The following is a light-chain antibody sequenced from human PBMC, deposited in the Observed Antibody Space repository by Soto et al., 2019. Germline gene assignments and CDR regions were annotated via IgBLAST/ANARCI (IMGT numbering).Light chain of an antibody. CDR3: QQRSTGPPLS. Sequence: EIVLTQSPGTLSLSPGERVTLSCRASQSVSSSYLAWYQQKPGQAPRLLIYDASNRASGIPARFSGSGSGTDFTLTISSLEPEDFAVYYCQQRSTGPPLSFGVGTKVDIK. J-gene: IGKJ4*01. CDR1: QSVSSSY. V-gene: IGKV3D-20*02. CDR2: DAS.